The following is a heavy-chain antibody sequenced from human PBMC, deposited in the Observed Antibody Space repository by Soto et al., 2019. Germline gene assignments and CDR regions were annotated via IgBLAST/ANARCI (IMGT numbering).Heavy chain of an antibody. Sequence: EGRLVESGGGLVKPEESLRLSCAASGFIFRSAWMNWVRQAPGKGLEWVGRVKSKIDDETTDYAAPVKGRFTITRDDSDIVVYLQMNSLKIEDTAVYFCTASYGSGVGAFDYWGPGTVVTVSS. CDR3: TASYGSGVGAFDY. D-gene: IGHD1-26*01. CDR1: GFIFRSAW. CDR2: VKSKIDDETT. J-gene: IGHJ4*02. V-gene: IGHV3-15*07.